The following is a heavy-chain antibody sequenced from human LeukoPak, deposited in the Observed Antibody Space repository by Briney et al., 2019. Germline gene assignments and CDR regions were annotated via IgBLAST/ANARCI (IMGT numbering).Heavy chain of an antibody. Sequence: GGSLRLSCAASGFTFSSYSMNWVRQAPGKGLEWVSSISSSSSYIYYADSVKGRFTISRDNAKNSLYLQMNSLRAEDTAVYYCARDPSVWFGELLLDYWGQGTLVTVSS. CDR1: GFTFSSYS. D-gene: IGHD3-10*01. J-gene: IGHJ4*02. V-gene: IGHV3-21*01. CDR3: ARDPSVWFGELLLDY. CDR2: ISSSSSYI.